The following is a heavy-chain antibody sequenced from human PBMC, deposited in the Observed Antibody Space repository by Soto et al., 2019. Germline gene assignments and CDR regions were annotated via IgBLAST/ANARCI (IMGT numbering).Heavy chain of an antibody. V-gene: IGHV3-23*01. Sequence: GGSLRLSCAASGFIFNNYAMTWVRQAPGKGLEWVSTVTASGGGTFYANSVKGRFTISRDNSRNTLHLQMSSLRAEDTALYYCAKALVPALTAKFGYWGQGTLVTVS. J-gene: IGHJ4*02. CDR3: AKALVPALTAKFGY. CDR1: GFIFNNYA. D-gene: IGHD5-18*01. CDR2: VTASGGGT.